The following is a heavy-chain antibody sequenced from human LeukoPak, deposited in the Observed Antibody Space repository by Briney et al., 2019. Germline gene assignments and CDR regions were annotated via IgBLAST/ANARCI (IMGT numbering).Heavy chain of an antibody. D-gene: IGHD6-13*01. V-gene: IGHV4-39*01. CDR3: ARQAALVRLDAFDV. CDR2: IYYGGNT. CDR1: SGSISSSTHY. J-gene: IGHJ3*01. Sequence: PSETLSLTCTVSSGSISSSTHYWAWIRQPPGKGLEWIASIYYGGNTYYNPSLKSRVTISVDRSKNQLSLRLTSMTAADTAVYYCARQAALVRLDAFDVWGRGTAVTVSS.